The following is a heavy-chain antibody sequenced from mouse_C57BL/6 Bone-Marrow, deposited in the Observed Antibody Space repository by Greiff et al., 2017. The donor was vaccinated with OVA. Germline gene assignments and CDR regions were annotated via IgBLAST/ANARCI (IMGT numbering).Heavy chain of an antibody. Sequence: VQLQQPGAELVMPGASVKLSCKASGYTFTSYWMHWVKQRPGQGLEWIGEIDPSDSYTNYNQKFKGKSTLTVDKSSSTAYMQLSSLTSEDSAVYYCARDDLVGSSDYWGQGTTLTVSS. CDR3: ARDDLVGSSDY. V-gene: IGHV1-69*01. D-gene: IGHD1-1*02. CDR2: IDPSDSYT. J-gene: IGHJ2*01. CDR1: GYTFTSYW.